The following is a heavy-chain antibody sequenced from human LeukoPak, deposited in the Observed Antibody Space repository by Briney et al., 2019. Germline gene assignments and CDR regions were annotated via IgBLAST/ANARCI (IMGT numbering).Heavy chain of an antibody. CDR1: GYSLRSGYF. CDR3: ASRQDRSTEWFDP. D-gene: IGHD1-1*01. V-gene: IGHV4-38-2*02. J-gene: IGHJ5*02. CDR2: IDHSGST. Sequence: PSETLSLTCTVSGYSLRSGYFWGWIRQPPGKGLEWIGSIDHSGSTYYNPSLKTRVTISVDTSNNQFSLKLSSVTAADTAVYYWASRQDRSTEWFDPWGKGPLVTV.